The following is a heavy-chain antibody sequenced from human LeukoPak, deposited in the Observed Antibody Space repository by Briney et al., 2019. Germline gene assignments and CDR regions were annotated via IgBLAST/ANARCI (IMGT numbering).Heavy chain of an antibody. CDR2: LNQDGSEK. D-gene: IGHD6-13*01. V-gene: IGHV3-7*01. CDR3: ARNTYSSWPY. J-gene: IGHJ4*02. CDR1: GFIFSNYW. Sequence: PGGSLRLSCAASGFIFSNYWMSWVRQTPGKGLEWVANLNQDGSEKHHVDSVKGRFTISRDNAKSSMYLQMNSLRAEDTAVYYCARNTYSSWPYWGQGTLVTVSS.